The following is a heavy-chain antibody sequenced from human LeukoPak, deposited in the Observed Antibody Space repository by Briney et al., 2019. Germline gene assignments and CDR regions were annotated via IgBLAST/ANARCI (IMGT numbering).Heavy chain of an antibody. D-gene: IGHD2-2*01. Sequence: GGSLRLSCAASGFTFSSYSMNWVRQAPGKGLEWVSSISSSSSSYISYADSVKGRFTISRDNAKNSLYLQMNSLRAEDTAVYYCAKGYQTGPFDYWGQGTLVTVSS. CDR2: ISSSSSSYI. V-gene: IGHV3-21*06. J-gene: IGHJ4*02. CDR3: AKGYQTGPFDY. CDR1: GFTFSSYS.